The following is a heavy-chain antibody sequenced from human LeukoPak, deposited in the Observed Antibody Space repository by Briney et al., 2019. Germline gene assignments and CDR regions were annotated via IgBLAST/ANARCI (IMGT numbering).Heavy chain of an antibody. CDR1: GYTFTGYY. CDR2: ISPNSGGT. J-gene: IGHJ4*02. D-gene: IGHD3-10*01. CDR3: ARDLSITMVRGVISLGY. V-gene: IGHV1-2*02. Sequence: ASVKVSCKASGYTFTGYYMHWVRQAPGQGLEWMGWISPNSGGTNYAQKFQGRVTMTRDTSISTAYMELSRLRSDDTAVYYCARDLSITMVRGVISLGYWGQGTLVTVSS.